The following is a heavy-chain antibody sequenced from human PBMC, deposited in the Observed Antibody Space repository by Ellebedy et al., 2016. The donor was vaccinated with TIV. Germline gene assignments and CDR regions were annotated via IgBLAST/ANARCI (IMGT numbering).Heavy chain of an antibody. D-gene: IGHD3-10*01. CDR3: ARLGRELLWFGEWWFDP. CDR1: GYSFTSYW. CDR2: IYPGDSGT. V-gene: IGHV5-51*01. J-gene: IGHJ5*02. Sequence: GESLKISXKGSGYSFTSYWIGWVRQMPGKGLEWMGIIYPGDSGTRYSPSFQGQVTISADKSISTAYLQWSSLKASDTAMYYCARLGRELLWFGEWWFDPWGQGTLVTVSS.